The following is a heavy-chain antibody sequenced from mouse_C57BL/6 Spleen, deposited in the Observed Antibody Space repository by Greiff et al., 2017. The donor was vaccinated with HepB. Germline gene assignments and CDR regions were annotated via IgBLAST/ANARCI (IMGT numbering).Heavy chain of an antibody. J-gene: IGHJ3*01. CDR3: ARDMEKRRFAY. V-gene: IGHV5-4*01. CDR1: GFTFSSYA. Sequence: VQLKESGGGLVKPGGSLKLSCAASGFTFSSYAMSWVRQTPEKRLEWVATISDGGSYTYYPDNVKGRFTISRDNAKNNLYLQMSHLKSEDTAMYYCARDMEKRRFAYWGQGTLVTVSA. D-gene: IGHD1-1*02. CDR2: ISDGGSYT.